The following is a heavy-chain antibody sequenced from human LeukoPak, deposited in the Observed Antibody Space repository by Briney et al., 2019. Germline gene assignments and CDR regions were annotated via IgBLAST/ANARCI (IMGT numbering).Heavy chain of an antibody. CDR1: GGSISSSSYY. V-gene: IGHV4-39*02. D-gene: IGHD3-3*01. J-gene: IGHJ4*02. Sequence: SETLSLTCTVSGGSISSSSYYWGWIRQPPGKGLEWIGSIYYSGSTYYNPSLKSRVTISVDTSKNQFSLKLSSVTAADTAVYYCARDRGDFWSGYYILDYWGQGTLVTVSS. CDR2: IYYSGST. CDR3: ARDRGDFWSGYYILDY.